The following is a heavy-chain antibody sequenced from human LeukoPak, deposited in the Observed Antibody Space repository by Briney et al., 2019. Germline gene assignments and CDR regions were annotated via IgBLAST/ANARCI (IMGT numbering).Heavy chain of an antibody. CDR2: ISSSDNTT. CDR3: ARAQGENLGNYYGMDV. V-gene: IGHV3-48*03. J-gene: IGHJ6*02. D-gene: IGHD1-14*01. Sequence: PGGSLRLSCAPSGFTLSRYEMHGVRQAPGKGLEWVSYISSSDNTTYYADSVERRFTISRDNSKNTLYLQMNSLRAEDTAVYYCARAQGENLGNYYGMDVWGQGTTVTVSS. CDR1: GFTLSRYE.